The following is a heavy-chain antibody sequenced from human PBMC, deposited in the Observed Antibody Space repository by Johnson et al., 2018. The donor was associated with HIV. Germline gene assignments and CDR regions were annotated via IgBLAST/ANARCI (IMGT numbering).Heavy chain of an antibody. V-gene: IGHV3-23*04. J-gene: IGHJ3*02. CDR2: ISGSGGSK. Sequence: VPLVESGGGLVQPGGSLRLSCAASGFTFSNYAMSWVRQAPGKGLEWVSSISGSGGSKYYADSAKGRFTIPRDNCKNTLYLQMNSLGAGDTAGCYWGREYDAFDMWGQGKMVTVSS. CDR3: GREYDAFDM. CDR1: GFTFSNYA.